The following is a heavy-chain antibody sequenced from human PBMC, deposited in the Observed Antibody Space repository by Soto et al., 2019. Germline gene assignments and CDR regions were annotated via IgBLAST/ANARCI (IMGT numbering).Heavy chain of an antibody. V-gene: IGHV3-33*01. CDR3: ASSSGWYSHYYYGMDV. D-gene: IGHD6-19*01. Sequence: GGTLRLSCSASGFTFSSYGMHWVRQAPGKGLEWVAVIWYDGSNKYYADSVKGRFTISRDNSKNTLYLQMNSLRAEDTAVYYCASSSGWYSHYYYGMDVWGQGTTVTVSS. CDR1: GFTFSSYG. CDR2: IWYDGSNK. J-gene: IGHJ6*02.